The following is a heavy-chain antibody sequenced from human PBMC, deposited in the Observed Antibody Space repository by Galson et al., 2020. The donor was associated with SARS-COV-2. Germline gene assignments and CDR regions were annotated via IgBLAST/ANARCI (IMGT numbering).Heavy chain of an antibody. V-gene: IGHV4-39*01. D-gene: IGHD7-27*01. J-gene: IGHJ4*01. CDR3: TGQTGDYADD. CDR1: GGSIDDTNYH. CDR2: IHYTGST. Sequence: ETSETLSLTCSVSGGSIDDTNYHWVWVRQSPAMGLEWVATIHYTGSTSYNPSLRSRVTISVDTSKNQFSLKLTSVIAADTAVYYCTGQTGDYADDWGHGTLVTVSS.